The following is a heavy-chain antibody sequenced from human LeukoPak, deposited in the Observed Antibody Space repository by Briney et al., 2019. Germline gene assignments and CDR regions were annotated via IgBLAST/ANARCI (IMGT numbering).Heavy chain of an antibody. J-gene: IGHJ2*01. D-gene: IGHD4-17*01. CDR1: GYTLTELS. CDR3: ATAYGDYIQDWYFDL. CDR2: FDPEDGET. V-gene: IGHV1-24*01. Sequence: ASVKVSCKVSGYTLTELSMHWVRQAPGKGLEWMGGFDPEDGETIYAQKFQGRVTMTEDTSTDTAYMELSSLGSEDTAVYYCATAYGDYIQDWYFDLWGRGTLVTVSS.